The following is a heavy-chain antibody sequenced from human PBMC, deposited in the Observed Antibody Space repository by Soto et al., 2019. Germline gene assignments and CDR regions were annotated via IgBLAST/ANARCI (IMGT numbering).Heavy chain of an antibody. CDR3: ARRGSGSYSDY. J-gene: IGHJ4*02. CDR2: IYYSGST. D-gene: IGHD3-10*01. CDR1: GGSISSSSYY. V-gene: IGHV4-39*01. Sequence: QLQLQESGPGLVKPSETLSLTCTVSGGSISSSSYYWGWIRQPPGKGLEWIGSIYYSGSTYYNPSPKSRFTISVDTSKNQFSLTLSSVTAADTAVYYCARRGSGSYSDYWGQGTLVTVSS.